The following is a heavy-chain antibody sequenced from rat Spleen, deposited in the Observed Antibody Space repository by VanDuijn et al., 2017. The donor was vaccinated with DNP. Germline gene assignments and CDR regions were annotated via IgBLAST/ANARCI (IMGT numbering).Heavy chain of an antibody. Sequence: EVQLQESGPGLVKPSQSLSLTCSVTGYSITSSYRWNWIRKFPGNNLEWMGSVNSAGSTNYNPSLKSRISITRDTSKNQFFLQVNSVNTEDTATYYCARWPGYNPPYAMDAWGQGTSVTVSS. V-gene: IGHV3-3*01. CDR1: GYSITSSYR. D-gene: IGHD1-4*01. J-gene: IGHJ4*01. CDR3: ARWPGYNPPYAMDA. CDR2: VNSAGST.